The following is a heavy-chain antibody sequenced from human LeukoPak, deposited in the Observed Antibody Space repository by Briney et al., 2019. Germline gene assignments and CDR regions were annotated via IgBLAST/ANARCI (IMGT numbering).Heavy chain of an antibody. CDR2: INTDGNYI. D-gene: IGHD6-6*01. V-gene: IGHV3-64*02. CDR3: VRGGTYSSSSLNS. CDR1: GFIFGSHA. J-gene: IGHJ4*02. Sequence: GGSLRLSCAASGFIFGSHAMHWVRQAPGKGLESVSSINTDGNYIYYVESVRGRFTISRDNSKNTLHLQMGSLRPEDMAAYYCVRGGTYSSSSLNSWGQGTLVTVSS.